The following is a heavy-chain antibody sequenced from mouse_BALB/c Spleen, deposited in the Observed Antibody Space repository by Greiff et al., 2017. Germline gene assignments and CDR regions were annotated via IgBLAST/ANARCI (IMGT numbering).Heavy chain of an antibody. CDR1: GFSLTGYG. D-gene: IGHD2-14*01. CDR3: AREQRDRYEAMDY. V-gene: IGHV2-6-7*01. Sequence: QVQLKESGPGLVAPSQSLSITCTVSGFSLTGYGVNWVRQPPGKGLEWLGMIWGDGSTDYNSALKSRLSISKDNSKSQVFLKMNSLQTDDTARYYCAREQRDRYEAMDYWGQGTSVTVSS. CDR2: IWGDGST. J-gene: IGHJ4*01.